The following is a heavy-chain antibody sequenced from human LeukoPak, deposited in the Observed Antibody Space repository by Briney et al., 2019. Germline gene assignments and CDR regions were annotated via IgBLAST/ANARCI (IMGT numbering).Heavy chain of an antibody. CDR1: GFTFSSYA. V-gene: IGHV3-64*01. CDR2: ISYNGGST. Sequence: GGSLRLSCAASGFTFSSYAMNWVRRAPGKGLEYVSSISYNGGSTYYANSVKGRFTISRDNSKNTLYLQMGSLRAEDMAVYYCARLAGGSYSDYWGQGTLVTVSS. D-gene: IGHD1-26*01. CDR3: ARLAGGSYSDY. J-gene: IGHJ4*02.